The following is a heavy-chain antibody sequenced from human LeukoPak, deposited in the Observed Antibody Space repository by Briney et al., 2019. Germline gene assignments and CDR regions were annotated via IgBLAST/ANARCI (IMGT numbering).Heavy chain of an antibody. CDR2: INPNSGGT. CDR1: GYTFTNYD. J-gene: IGHJ3*02. D-gene: IGHD1-20*01. Sequence: ASVKVSCKTSGYTFTNYDINWVRQATGQGLEWMGWINPNSGGTNYAQKFQGRVTMTRDTSISTAYMELSRLRSDDRAVYYCARGTITGTRGAFDIWGQGTMVTVSS. CDR3: ARGTITGTRGAFDI. V-gene: IGHV1-2*02.